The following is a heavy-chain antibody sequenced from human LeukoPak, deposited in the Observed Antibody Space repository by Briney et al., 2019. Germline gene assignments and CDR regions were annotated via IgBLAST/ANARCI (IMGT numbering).Heavy chain of an antibody. D-gene: IGHD2-2*01. CDR1: GGSFSHNY. Sequence: SETLSLTCAVYGGSFSHNYWNWIRQAPGKGLEWIAEINDNGTITSNPSLKSRITNSLDTSKHQFSLKMKSVTAADTAVYYCVRSGGYCGYTTCHVDYFDLWGRGTLVTVSS. CDR3: VRSGGYCGYTTCHVDYFDL. V-gene: IGHV4-34*01. CDR2: INDNGTI. J-gene: IGHJ2*01.